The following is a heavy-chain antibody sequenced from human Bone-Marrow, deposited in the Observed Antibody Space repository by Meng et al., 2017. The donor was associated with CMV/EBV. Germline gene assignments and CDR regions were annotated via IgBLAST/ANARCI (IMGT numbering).Heavy chain of an antibody. CDR2: VSYDGSTN. J-gene: IGHJ4*02. Sequence: QVQVLESGGGVGQPGRSLRLSCAASGFSFSSYAMHWVRQAPGKGLEWVAVVSYDGSTNYTADSVKGRFSISRDNSKNTLYLLLNRLRPEDTAFYYCVRCEPGTPGNWGQGTLVTVSS. CDR1: GFSFSSYA. V-gene: IGHV3-30*04. CDR3: VRCEPGTPGN. D-gene: IGHD1/OR15-1a*01.